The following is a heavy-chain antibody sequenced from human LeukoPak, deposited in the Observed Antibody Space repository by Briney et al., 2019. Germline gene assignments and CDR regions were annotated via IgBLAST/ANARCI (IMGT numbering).Heavy chain of an antibody. J-gene: IGHJ6*02. Sequence: SQTLSLTCAISGDSVSSNSAAWNWIRQSPSRGLEWLGRTYYRSKWYNDYAVSVKSRITINPDTSKNQFSLQLNSVTPEDTAVYYCARVLEGRGYRYYYGMDVWGQGTTVTVSS. D-gene: IGHD3-16*02. V-gene: IGHV6-1*01. CDR1: GDSVSSNSAA. CDR3: ARVLEGRGYRYYYGMDV. CDR2: TYYRSKWYN.